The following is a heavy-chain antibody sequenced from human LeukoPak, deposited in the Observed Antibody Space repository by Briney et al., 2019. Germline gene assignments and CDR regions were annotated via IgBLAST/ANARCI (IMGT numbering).Heavy chain of an antibody. CDR2: INDSGST. J-gene: IGHJ4*02. CDR1: SGSYY. V-gene: IGHV4-59*08. D-gene: IGHD3-22*01. Sequence: SETLSLTCTVSSGSYYWSWIRQPPGKGLEWIGCINDSGSTSYNSSLKSRVTISVDTSKNQFSLRLSSVTAADTTVYYCARHAIDSSGYYLDYFDHWGQGTLVTVSS. CDR3: ARHAIDSSGYYLDYFDH.